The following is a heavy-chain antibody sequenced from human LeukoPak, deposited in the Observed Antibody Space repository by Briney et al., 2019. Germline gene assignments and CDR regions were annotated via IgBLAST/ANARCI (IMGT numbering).Heavy chain of an antibody. CDR2: INHSGST. V-gene: IGHV4-34*01. J-gene: IGHJ5*02. Sequence: PSETLSLTCAVYGGSFIGYYWSWIRQPPGKGLEWIGEINHSGSTNCNPSLKSRVTISVDTSKNQFSLKLSSVTAADTAVYYCARGYDRSGYANRFDPWGQGTLVTVSS. CDR1: GGSFIGYY. D-gene: IGHD3-22*01. CDR3: ARGYDRSGYANRFDP.